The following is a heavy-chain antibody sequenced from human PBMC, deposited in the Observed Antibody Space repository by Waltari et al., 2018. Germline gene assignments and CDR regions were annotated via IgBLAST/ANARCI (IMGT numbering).Heavy chain of an antibody. CDR2: IIPILGIA. CDR1: GGTFSSYA. V-gene: IGHV1-69*04. D-gene: IGHD2-15*01. J-gene: IGHJ4*02. CDR3: ARDTRDYGGTDY. Sequence: QVQLVQSGAEVKKPGSSVKVSCKASGGTFSSYAISWVRQAPGQGLEWMGGIIPILGIANYAQKFQGRVTITADESTSTAYMELSSLRSEDTAVYYCARDTRDYGGTDYWGQGTLVTVSS.